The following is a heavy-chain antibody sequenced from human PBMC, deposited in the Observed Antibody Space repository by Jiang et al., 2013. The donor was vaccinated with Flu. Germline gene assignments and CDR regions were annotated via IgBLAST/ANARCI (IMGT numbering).Heavy chain of an antibody. CDR1: GYSFTDYW. Sequence: PGESLKISCKASGYSFTDYWIGWVRQLPGRGLEWMGILYPGDSDTRYSPSFQGQVSVSADKSISTAYLQWSSLKASDSAIYYCARPGRRYCTRNNCLYLDSFDIWGQGTMVTVSS. CDR3: ARPGRRYCTRNNCLYLDSFDI. CDR2: LYPGDSDT. D-gene: IGHD2-8*01. J-gene: IGHJ3*02. V-gene: IGHV5-51*01.